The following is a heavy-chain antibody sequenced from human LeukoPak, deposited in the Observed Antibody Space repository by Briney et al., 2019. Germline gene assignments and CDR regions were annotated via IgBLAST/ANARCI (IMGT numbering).Heavy chain of an antibody. V-gene: IGHV1-69*01. CDR3: ARGGSIAARRAFDY. J-gene: IGHJ4*02. D-gene: IGHD6-6*01. Sequence: SPVKVSCKASGCTFSSYAISWVRQAPGHGLECVGGIIPIFVIAIYEQKFQGRVTITADESTSTAYMELSSLRSEDTAVYYCARGGSIAARRAFDYWGQGTLVTVSS. CDR2: IIPIFVIA. CDR1: GCTFSSYA.